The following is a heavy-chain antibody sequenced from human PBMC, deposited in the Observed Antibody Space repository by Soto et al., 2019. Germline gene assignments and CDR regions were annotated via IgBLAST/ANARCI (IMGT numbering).Heavy chain of an antibody. J-gene: IGHJ4*02. V-gene: IGHV3-30*18. D-gene: IGHD5-12*01. CDR2: ISYDGSNK. Sequence: QVQLVESGGGVVQPGRSLRLSCAASGFTFSSYGMHWVRQAPGKGLEWVAVISYDGSNKYYADSVKGRFTISRDNSKNTLYLQMNSPRAEDTAVYYCAKDTGGAGYNFPGLPDYWGQGTLVTVSS. CDR1: GFTFSSYG. CDR3: AKDTGGAGYNFPGLPDY.